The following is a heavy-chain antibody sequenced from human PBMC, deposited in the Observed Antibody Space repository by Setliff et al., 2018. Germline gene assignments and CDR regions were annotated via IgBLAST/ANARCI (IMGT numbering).Heavy chain of an antibody. Sequence: PGGSLRLSCAASGFTFNRHNMNWVRQAPGKGLEWISFITFNADGVYYADSVRGRFTVSRDNAKESLYLQMNNLGAEDTAVYFCVRDRSGDYAFDFWGQGTLVTVSS. CDR1: GFTFNRHN. J-gene: IGHJ4*02. CDR2: ITFNADGV. CDR3: VRDRSGDYAFDF. D-gene: IGHD4-17*01. V-gene: IGHV3-48*01.